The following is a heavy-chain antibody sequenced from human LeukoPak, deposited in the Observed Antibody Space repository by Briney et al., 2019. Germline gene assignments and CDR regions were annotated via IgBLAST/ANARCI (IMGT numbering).Heavy chain of an antibody. CDR3: AREGYCSGGSCARYFQH. D-gene: IGHD2-15*01. V-gene: IGHV4-59*01. J-gene: IGHJ1*01. CDR2: IYYSGSA. Sequence: SETLSLTCTVSGGSISSYYWNWIRQPPGKGLEWIGSIYYSGSANYNPSLKSRLTISVDTSKNQFSLKLNSVTAADTAVYYCAREGYCSGGSCARYFQHWGQGTLVTVSS. CDR1: GGSISSYY.